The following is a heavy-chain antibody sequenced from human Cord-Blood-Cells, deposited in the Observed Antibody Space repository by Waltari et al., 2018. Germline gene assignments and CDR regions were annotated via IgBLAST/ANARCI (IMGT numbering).Heavy chain of an antibody. CDR1: GFTFSSYW. V-gene: IGHV3-7*04. CDR3: ARVRRGARDAFDI. CDR2: IKQDGSEK. J-gene: IGHJ3*02. Sequence: ASGFTFSSYWMSWVRQAPGKGLEWVANIKQDGSEKYYVDSVKGRFTISRDNAKNSLYLQMNSLRAEDTAVYYCARVRRGARDAFDIWGQGTMVTVSS. D-gene: IGHD1-26*01.